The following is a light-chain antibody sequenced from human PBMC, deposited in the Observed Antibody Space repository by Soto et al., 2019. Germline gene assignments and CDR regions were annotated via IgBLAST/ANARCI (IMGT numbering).Light chain of an antibody. CDR2: AAS. CDR1: QSIGNH. CDR3: QQSYSSPPT. V-gene: IGKV1-39*01. J-gene: IGKJ1*01. Sequence: DIQMTQSPSSLSASVEDRVIIPCRASQSIGNHLNWYQQKPGKAPKLLIFAASSLQSGVPSRFSGSRSGPDFTRTISSLQPEDFATYYCQQSYSSPPTFGQGTKVEIK.